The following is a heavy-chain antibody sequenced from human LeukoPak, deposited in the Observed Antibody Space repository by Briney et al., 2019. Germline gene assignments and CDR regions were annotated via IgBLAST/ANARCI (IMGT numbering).Heavy chain of an antibody. D-gene: IGHD5-24*01. Sequence: GGSLRLSCAASGFTFSTYAMSWVRQAPGKGLEWVGNIKEDGSTKYYLDSVKGRVTISRDNARNSLHLQMDSLRAEDTAVYFCVRDTGFNTFDYWGQGTLVTVSS. J-gene: IGHJ4*02. CDR2: IKEDGSTK. CDR3: VRDTGFNTFDY. V-gene: IGHV3-7*05. CDR1: GFTFSTYA.